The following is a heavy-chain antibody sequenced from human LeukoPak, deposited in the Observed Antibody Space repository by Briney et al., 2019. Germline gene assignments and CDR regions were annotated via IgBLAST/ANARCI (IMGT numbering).Heavy chain of an antibody. CDR3: AASSSWYNY. CDR1: GYTFTSYG. Sequence: ASVKVSCKASGYTFTSYGISWVRQAPGQGLEWMGWINPNSGGTNYAQKFQGRVTMTRDTSISTAYMELSRLRSDDTAVYYCAASSSWYNYWGQGTLVTVSS. J-gene: IGHJ4*02. D-gene: IGHD6-13*01. V-gene: IGHV1-2*02. CDR2: INPNSGGT.